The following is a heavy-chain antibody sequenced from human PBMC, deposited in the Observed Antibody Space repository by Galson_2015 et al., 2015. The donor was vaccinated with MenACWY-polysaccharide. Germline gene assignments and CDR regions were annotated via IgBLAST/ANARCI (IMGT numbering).Heavy chain of an antibody. J-gene: IGHJ3*02. CDR3: AKDRGYCSSTSCPYDAFDI. V-gene: IGHV3-9*01. CDR2: ISWNSGSI. D-gene: IGHD2-2*01. CDR1: GFTFDDYA. Sequence: SLRLSCAASGFTFDDYAMHWVRQAPGKGLEWVSGISWNSGSIGYADSVKGRFTISRDNAKNSLYLQMNSLRAEDTALYYCAKDRGYCSSTSCPYDAFDIWGQGTVVTVSS.